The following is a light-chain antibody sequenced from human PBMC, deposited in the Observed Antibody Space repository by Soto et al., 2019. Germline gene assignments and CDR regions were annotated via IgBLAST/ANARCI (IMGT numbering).Light chain of an antibody. CDR1: QSVSSN. J-gene: IGKJ3*01. CDR2: GAS. CDR3: QQYNNWPIFT. Sequence: EIVMTQSPATLSVSPGERATLSCRASQSVSSNLAWYQQKPGQAPRLLIYGASTMATGIPARFSGSGPGTEFTLTISSQQSEDFAVYYCQQYNNWPIFTFGPGTKVDIK. V-gene: IGKV3-15*01.